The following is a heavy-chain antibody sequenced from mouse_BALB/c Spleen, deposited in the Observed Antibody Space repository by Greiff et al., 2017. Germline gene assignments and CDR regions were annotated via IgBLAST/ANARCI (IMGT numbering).Heavy chain of an antibody. CDR3: ARWPAWFAY. CDR2: INPSSGYT. Sequence: QVQLKQSAAELARPGASVKLSCTASGFTITSNSMHWVKQRPGQGLEWIGYINPSSGYTEYNQKFKDKTTLTADKSSSTAYMQLSSLTSEDSAVYYCARWPAWFAYWGQGTLVTVSA. J-gene: IGHJ3*01. V-gene: IGHV1-4*02. CDR1: GFTITSNS.